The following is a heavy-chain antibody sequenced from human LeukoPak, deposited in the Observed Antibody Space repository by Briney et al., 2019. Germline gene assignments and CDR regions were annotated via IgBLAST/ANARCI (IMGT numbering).Heavy chain of an antibody. CDR3: ARGLPPDY. Sequence: PSETLSLTCTVSGGSISSGNYYWSWIRQPAGKGLEWIGRIYTSGNTNYSPSLQSRVTISIDTSKNQFSLKLSSVTAADTAVYYCARGLPPDYWGQGTLVTVSS. CDR1: GGSISSGNYY. CDR2: IYTSGNT. V-gene: IGHV4-61*02. D-gene: IGHD2-21*01. J-gene: IGHJ4*02.